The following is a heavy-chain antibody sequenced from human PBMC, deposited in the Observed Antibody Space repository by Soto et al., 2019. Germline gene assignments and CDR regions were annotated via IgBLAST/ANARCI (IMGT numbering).Heavy chain of an antibody. Sequence: PSETLSLTCGVYDGSFSNNYWTWFRQPPAQGLEWIGDISTSGTTKYIPPRESLVTISPDKSKSHSSLKVTSVAAAETAVDYCATSLWFVTQPEIWGQGTLVTVSS. J-gene: IGHJ4*02. D-gene: IGHD3-10*01. CDR3: ATSLWFVTQPEI. V-gene: IGHV4-34*01. CDR1: DGSFSNNY. CDR2: ISTSGTT.